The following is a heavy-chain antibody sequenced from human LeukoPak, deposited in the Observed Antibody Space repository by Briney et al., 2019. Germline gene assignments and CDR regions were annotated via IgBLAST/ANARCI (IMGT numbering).Heavy chain of an antibody. CDR1: GFTFSSYG. D-gene: IGHD3-10*01. J-gene: IGHJ3*02. V-gene: IGHV3-23*01. CDR2: FSGSGVST. Sequence: PGGSLRLSCAASGFTFSSYGMSWVRQAPGKGLEWVSAFSGSGVSTYYADSVKGRFTISRDNSKNTLYLQMNSLRAEDTAVYYCASFPPYMVRTDAFDISGQRTMVTVSS. CDR3: ASFPPYMVRTDAFDI.